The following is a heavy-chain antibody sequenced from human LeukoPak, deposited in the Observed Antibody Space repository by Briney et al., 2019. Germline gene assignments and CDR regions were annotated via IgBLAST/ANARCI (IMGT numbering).Heavy chain of an antibody. CDR3: ARDLPYDSSGYCEGSWFDP. V-gene: IGHV1-18*01. J-gene: IGHJ5*02. D-gene: IGHD3-22*01. CDR2: ISAYNGNT. Sequence: ASVKVSCKASGYTFTSYGISWVRQAPGQGLEWMGWISAYNGNTNYAQKLQGRVTMTRDTSISTAYMELSRLRSDDTAVYYCARDLPYDSSGYCEGSWFDPWGQGTLVTVSS. CDR1: GYTFTSYG.